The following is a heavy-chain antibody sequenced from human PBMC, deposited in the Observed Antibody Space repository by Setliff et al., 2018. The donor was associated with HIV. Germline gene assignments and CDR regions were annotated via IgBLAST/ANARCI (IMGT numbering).Heavy chain of an antibody. V-gene: IGHV4-39*01. Sequence: SETLSLTCTVSGGSISMSHLYWGWIRQPPGKGLEWIGSIFYTGSTYYYNPSLKSRVTISVDASNNQFSLKLSSVTATDTAVYYCARSPAAEGFWGQGTLVTVS. CDR3: ARSPAAEGF. CDR2: IFYTGSTY. CDR1: GGSISMSHLY. D-gene: IGHD6-13*01. J-gene: IGHJ4*02.